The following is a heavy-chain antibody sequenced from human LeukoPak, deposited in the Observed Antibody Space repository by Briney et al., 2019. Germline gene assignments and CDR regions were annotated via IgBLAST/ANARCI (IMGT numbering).Heavy chain of an antibody. Sequence: GGSLRLSCAASGFTFSDYYMSWIRQAPGKGLEWVSYISSSGNIIYYADSVRGRFTISRDNAKNSLYLQMNSLRAEDTAVYYCARRGVQLQRISWFDPWRQGTLVTVSS. CDR3: ARRGVQLQRISWFDP. V-gene: IGHV3-11*01. D-gene: IGHD1-1*01. CDR1: GFTFSDYY. CDR2: ISSSGNII. J-gene: IGHJ5*02.